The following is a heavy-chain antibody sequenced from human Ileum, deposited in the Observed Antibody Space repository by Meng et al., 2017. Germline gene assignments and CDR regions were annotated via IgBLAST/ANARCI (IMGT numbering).Heavy chain of an antibody. J-gene: IGHJ4*02. CDR2: AST. CDR3: ARDHWGSLDY. V-gene: IGHV4-61*08. D-gene: IGHD7-27*01. CDR1: GGSVSSDGFQ. Sequence: QGQLPESGPVLGRAAETFSLICTVFGGSVSSDGFQWGWVRQPPGKGLEWIGYASTNYNPSLKSRVTISLDTSKNQFSLELSSVTAADTAVYYCARDHWGSLDYWGQGILVTVSS.